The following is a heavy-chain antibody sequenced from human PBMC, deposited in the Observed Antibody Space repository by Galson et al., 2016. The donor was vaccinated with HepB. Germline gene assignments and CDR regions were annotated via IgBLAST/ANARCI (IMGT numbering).Heavy chain of an antibody. V-gene: IGHV1-24*01. CDR2: FDPEDGST. D-gene: IGHD3-22*01. CDR1: GYTLSEIS. CDR3: STVFCRGGSCYLLDLFDY. J-gene: IGHJ4*02. Sequence: SVKVSCKVSGYTLSEISVHWVRQTPGKGFEWIGGFDPEDGSTISARNLQGRVSVTEDTSTDTVYLELSRLRSEDTAIYYCSTVFCRGGSCYLLDLFDYWGQGTLVTVSS.